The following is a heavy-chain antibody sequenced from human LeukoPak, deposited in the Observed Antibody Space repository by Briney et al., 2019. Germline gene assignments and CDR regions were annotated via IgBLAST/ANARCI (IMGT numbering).Heavy chain of an antibody. CDR1: GGSFSGYY. V-gene: IGHV4-34*01. J-gene: IGHJ4*02. Sequence: PSETLSPTCAVYGGSFSGYYWSWIRQPPGKGLEWIGEINHSGSTNYNPSLKSRVTISVDTSKNQFSLKLSSVTAADTAVYYCARGYGDYGSGSYYTGGDYWGQGTLVTVSS. CDR2: INHSGST. D-gene: IGHD3-10*01. CDR3: ARGYGDYGSGSYYTGGDY.